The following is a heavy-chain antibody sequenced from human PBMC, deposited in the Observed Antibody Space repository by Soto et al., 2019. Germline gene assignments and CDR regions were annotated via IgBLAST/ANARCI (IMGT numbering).Heavy chain of an antibody. V-gene: IGHV1-3*01. CDR2: INAGNGNT. CDR1: RYTFTSYA. J-gene: IGHJ4*02. D-gene: IGHD5-12*01. CDR3: ARVNPTPYSGYYYFDY. Sequence: TSPRYTFTSYAVHGVSHAPGQRLEWMGWINAGNGNTKYSQKFQGRVTITRDTSASTAYMELSSLRSEDTAVYYCARVNPTPYSGYYYFDYWGQGTLVTVSS.